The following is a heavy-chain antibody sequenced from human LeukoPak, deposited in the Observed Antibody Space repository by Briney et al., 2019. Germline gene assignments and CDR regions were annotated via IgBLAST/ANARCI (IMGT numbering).Heavy chain of an antibody. D-gene: IGHD1-1*01. CDR3: ATAPILRGEAGEQYKYGMDV. CDR1: VGSISSGNW. Sequence: KSSETLSLTCAVSVGSISSGNWWSWVRQSPGKGLEWIGEVYHNGTPNYNPSLKSRVTISADTFKNHFSLKLTSVTAADTAVYYCATAPILRGEAGEQYKYGMDVWGQGTTVIVSS. J-gene: IGHJ6*02. CDR2: VYHNGTP. V-gene: IGHV4-4*02.